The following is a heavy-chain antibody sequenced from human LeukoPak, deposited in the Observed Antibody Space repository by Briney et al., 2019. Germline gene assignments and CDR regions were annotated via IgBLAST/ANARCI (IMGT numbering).Heavy chain of an antibody. CDR2: FGSGTNGRT. CDR1: GFAFSSYA. V-gene: IGHV3-23*01. CDR3: VQSTAWYRSSWYLMY. D-gene: IGHD6-13*01. Sequence: PGGSLRLSCAASGFAFSSYAMTWVRKAPGKGLGGVPGFGSGTNGRTYYADSVKGRFSISRDNSKDTLSLQMNSLRADDSAIYYCVQSTAWYRSSWYLMYWGQGILVTVSS. J-gene: IGHJ4*02.